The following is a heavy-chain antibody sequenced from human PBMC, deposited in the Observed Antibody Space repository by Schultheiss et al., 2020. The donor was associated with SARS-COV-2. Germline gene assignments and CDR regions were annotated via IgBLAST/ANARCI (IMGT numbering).Heavy chain of an antibody. CDR3: ARRSLATFLDYGVDV. Sequence: GGSLRLSCAASGFTFSSYAMSWVRQAPGKGLEWVSAISGSGGSTYYADSVKGRFTISRDNSKNTLYLQMNSLRAEDTAVYYCARRSLATFLDYGVDVWGQGTTVTVSS. V-gene: IGHV3-23*01. D-gene: IGHD2-15*01. CDR2: ISGSGGST. J-gene: IGHJ6*02. CDR1: GFTFSSYA.